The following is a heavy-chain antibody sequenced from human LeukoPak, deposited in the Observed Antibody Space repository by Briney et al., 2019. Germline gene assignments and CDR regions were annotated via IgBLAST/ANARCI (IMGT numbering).Heavy chain of an antibody. CDR1: GGSISSGGYY. Sequence: SQPLSLTCTVSGGSISSGGYYWSWIRPHPGKGLEWIGYIYYSGSTYYNPSLKSRVTISVDTSKNQFSLKLSSVTAADTAVYYCARELTTVRPPDNWFDPWGQGTLVTVSS. V-gene: IGHV4-31*03. CDR2: IYYSGST. J-gene: IGHJ5*02. D-gene: IGHD4-17*01. CDR3: ARELTTVRPPDNWFDP.